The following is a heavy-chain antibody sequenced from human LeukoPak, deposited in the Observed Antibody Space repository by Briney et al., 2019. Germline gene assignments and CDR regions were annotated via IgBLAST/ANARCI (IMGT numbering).Heavy chain of an antibody. D-gene: IGHD2-15*01. CDR2: IIPILGIA. V-gene: IGHV1-69*04. CDR1: GGTFSSYA. Sequence: SVKVSCKASGGTFSSYAISWVRQAPGQGLEWMGRIIPILGIANYAQKFQGRVTITADRSTSTAYMELSSLRSEDTAVYYCARSNCSGGSCYVGWFDPWGQGTLVTVSS. CDR3: ARSNCSGGSCYVGWFDP. J-gene: IGHJ5*02.